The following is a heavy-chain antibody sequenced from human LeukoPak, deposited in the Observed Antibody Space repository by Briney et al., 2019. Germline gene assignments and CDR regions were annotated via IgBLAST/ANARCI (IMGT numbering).Heavy chain of an antibody. Sequence: GGSLRLSCAASGFTFSSYSMNWVRQAPGKGLEWVGRIKSKTDGGTTDYAAPVKGRFTISRDDSKNTLYLQMNSLKTEDTAVYYCTTGPLRRNYYDSSGYYYIDYWGQGTLVTVSS. V-gene: IGHV3-15*01. D-gene: IGHD3-22*01. CDR2: IKSKTDGGTT. J-gene: IGHJ4*02. CDR3: TTGPLRRNYYDSSGYYYIDY. CDR1: GFTFSSYS.